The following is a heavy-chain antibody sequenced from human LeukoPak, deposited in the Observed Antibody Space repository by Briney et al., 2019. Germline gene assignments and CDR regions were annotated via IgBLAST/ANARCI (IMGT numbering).Heavy chain of an antibody. D-gene: IGHD4-17*01. CDR2: IYSGGST. CDR1: GFTVSSNY. J-gene: IGHJ4*02. CDR3: VRGDYGDYTLFDY. V-gene: IGHV3-53*01. Sequence: GSLRLSCAASGFTVSSNYMGWVRQAPGKGLEWVSVIYSGGSTYYADSVKGRFTISRDNSKNTLYLQMNSLRAEDTAVYYCVRGDYGDYTLFDYWGQGTLVTVSS.